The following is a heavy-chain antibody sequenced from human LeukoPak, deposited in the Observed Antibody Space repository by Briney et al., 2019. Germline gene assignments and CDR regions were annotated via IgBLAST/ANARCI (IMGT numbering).Heavy chain of an antibody. Sequence: SETLSLTCTVSGGSISSYYWGWIRQPPGKGLEWIGYIYYPGNTNHNPSLKSRVTISLDTSKNQFSLKLSSVTAADTAVYYRARQTRWLVECFDYWGKGTLVTVSS. J-gene: IGHJ4*02. CDR2: IYYPGNT. CDR3: ARQTRWLVECFDY. CDR1: GGSISSYY. D-gene: IGHD6-19*01. V-gene: IGHV4-59*08.